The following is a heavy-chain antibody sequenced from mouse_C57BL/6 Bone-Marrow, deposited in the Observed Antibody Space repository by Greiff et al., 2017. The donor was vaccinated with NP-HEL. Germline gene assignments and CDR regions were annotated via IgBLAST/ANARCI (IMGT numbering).Heavy chain of an antibody. J-gene: IGHJ2*01. V-gene: IGHV1-81*01. CDR1: GYTFTSYG. CDR2: IYPRSGNT. Sequence: QVHVKQSGAELARPGASVKLSCKASGYTFTSYGISWVKQRTGQGLEWIGEIYPRSGNTYYNEKFKGKATLTADKSSSTAYMELRSLTSEDSAVYFCGGWLLGFDYWGQGTTLTVSS. CDR3: GGWLLGFDY. D-gene: IGHD2-3*01.